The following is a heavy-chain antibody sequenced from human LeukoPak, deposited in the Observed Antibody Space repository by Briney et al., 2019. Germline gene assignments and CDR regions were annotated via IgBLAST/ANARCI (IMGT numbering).Heavy chain of an antibody. CDR1: GYTLTELS. Sequence: SCKVSGYTLTELSMHWVRQAPGKGLEWVAAIWYDGSNKYYADSVKGRFTISRDNSKNTLYLQMSSLRAEDTAVYYCAKDYYGPSGGIDYWGQGTLVTVSS. CDR3: AKDYYGPSGGIDY. CDR2: IWYDGSNK. J-gene: IGHJ4*02. D-gene: IGHD3-10*01. V-gene: IGHV3-33*06.